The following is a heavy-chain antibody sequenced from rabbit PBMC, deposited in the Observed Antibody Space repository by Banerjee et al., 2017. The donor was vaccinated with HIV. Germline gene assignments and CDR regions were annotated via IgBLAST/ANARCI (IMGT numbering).Heavy chain of an antibody. V-gene: IGHV1S40*01. Sequence: PFEESGGAVVKLVAPLTPTSKACAVSVCTNDMCAVRRAPGKGLEWVVCIAAGSSGSRWYGRWAKGGYAISKTSTTSVTLEMTSLTAADAATYFYSRSCPSCANCGLDLWGQGTLVTVS. CDR1: AVSVCTND. CDR3: SRSCPSCANCGLDL. CDR2: IAAGSSGSR. D-gene: IGHD3-1*01. J-gene: IGHJ3*01.